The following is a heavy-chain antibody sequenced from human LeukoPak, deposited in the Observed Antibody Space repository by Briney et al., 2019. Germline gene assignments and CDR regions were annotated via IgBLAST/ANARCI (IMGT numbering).Heavy chain of an antibody. Sequence: SETLSLTCTVSGGSISSSSYYWGWIRRPPGKGLEWIGSIYYSGSTYYNPSLKSRVTISVDTSKNQFSLKLSSVTAADTAVYYCARGSGGVTRVDYWGQGTLVTVSS. CDR1: GGSISSSSYY. CDR2: IYYSGST. D-gene: IGHD4-17*01. V-gene: IGHV4-39*07. J-gene: IGHJ4*02. CDR3: ARGSGGVTRVDY.